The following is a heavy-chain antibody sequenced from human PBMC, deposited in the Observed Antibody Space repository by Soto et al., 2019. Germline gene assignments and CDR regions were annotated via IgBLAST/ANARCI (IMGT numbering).Heavy chain of an antibody. CDR2: ISGSGDRT. V-gene: IGHV3-23*01. Sequence: PGGSLRLSCAASGFTFSSYSMSWVRQTPDMGLEWVSAISGSGDRTYYADSVKGRFTISRDNFRNMLYVQMSGLRAADTATYSCVIEDNVCRNGPCVGAWGQGTLVTVSS. CDR3: VIEDNVCRNGPCVGA. J-gene: IGHJ5*02. D-gene: IGHD3-16*01. CDR1: GFTFSSYS.